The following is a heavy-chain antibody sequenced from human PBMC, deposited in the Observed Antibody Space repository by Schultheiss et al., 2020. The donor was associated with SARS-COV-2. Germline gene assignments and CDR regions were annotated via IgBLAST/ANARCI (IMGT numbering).Heavy chain of an antibody. D-gene: IGHD6-19*01. J-gene: IGHJ5*02. CDR3: ARDGIGDSSGGRGWFDP. CDR1: GFTFSSYS. CDR2: ISYDGSNK. Sequence: SCAASGFTFSSYSMNWVRQAPGKGLEWVAVISYDGSNKYYADSVKGRFTISRDNSKNTLYLQMNSLRAEDTAVYYCARDGIGDSSGGRGWFDPWGQGTLVTVSS. V-gene: IGHV3-30*03.